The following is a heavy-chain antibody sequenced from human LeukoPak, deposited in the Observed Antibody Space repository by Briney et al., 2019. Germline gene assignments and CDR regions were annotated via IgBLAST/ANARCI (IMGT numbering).Heavy chain of an antibody. D-gene: IGHD3-9*01. CDR3: VSHSDTLTSYSFDY. CDR1: GFTVSNNY. V-gene: IGHV3-53*01. J-gene: IGHJ4*02. CDR2: IYSGGNT. Sequence: PGGSLRLSCAASGFTVSNNYMSWVRQAPGKGLEWVSIIYSGGNTYYADSVKGRFTISRDNSKNTLSLQMNSLRAEDRAVYYCVSHSDTLTSYSFDYWGERTLVTVSS.